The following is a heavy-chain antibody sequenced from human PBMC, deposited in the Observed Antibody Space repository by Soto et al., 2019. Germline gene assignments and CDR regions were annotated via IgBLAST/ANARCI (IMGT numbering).Heavy chain of an antibody. CDR3: ATRAWDL. CDR1: GITFSRYD. V-gene: IGHV3-23*01. J-gene: IGHJ1*01. D-gene: IGHD1-26*01. Sequence: EVQLLESGGGLVQPGGSLRLSCEASGITFSRYDMSWVRQAPGKGLEWVSAINGGRSFYGDSVEGRFTVSRDNSKNTMYLQMTSLSVADNAIYYCATRAWDLWGQGTLVTVSS. CDR2: INGGRS.